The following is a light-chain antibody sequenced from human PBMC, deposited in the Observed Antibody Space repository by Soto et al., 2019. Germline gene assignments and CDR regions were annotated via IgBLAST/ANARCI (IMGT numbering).Light chain of an antibody. CDR1: QSIGSY. J-gene: IGKJ3*01. V-gene: IGKV1-39*01. CDR2: AAS. CDR3: QQSFTTPLT. Sequence: DIQMTQSPSSLSAFVGDRVTITCRESQSIGSYLNWYHQRPGKAPKLLIYAASSLQSGVPSRFSGSGSGTDFTLTISSLQPEDSATYYCQQSFTTPLTFGPGTKVDIK.